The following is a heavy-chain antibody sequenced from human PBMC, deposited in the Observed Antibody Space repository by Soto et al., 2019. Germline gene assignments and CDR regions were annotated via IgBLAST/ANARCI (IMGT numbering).Heavy chain of an antibody. D-gene: IGHD3-3*01. J-gene: IGHJ6*02. Sequence: GGSLRLSCAASGFTFIDYAMTWVRQAPGKGLEWVSSISSSADKTYYADSVKGRFAISRDNSKNTLYLQMNTLRAEDTAIYHYVRDGSGDRCPCRDVWGQGTAVTVSS. CDR1: GFTFIDYA. CDR2: ISSSADKT. V-gene: IGHV3-23*01. CDR3: VRDGSGDRCPCRDV.